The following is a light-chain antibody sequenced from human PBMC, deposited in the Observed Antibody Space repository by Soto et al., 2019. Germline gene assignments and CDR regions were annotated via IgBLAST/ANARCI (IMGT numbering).Light chain of an antibody. CDR1: QSISSW. V-gene: IGKV1-5*01. Sequence: DIQMTQSPSTLSASVGDRVTITCRASQSISSWLAWYQQKPGKAPKLLIYDASSLESGVPSRVRGSGSGTEFTLTISSLQPDDFEPYYCQQYNSYSPTFGQGTKVDIK. J-gene: IGKJ1*01. CDR2: DAS. CDR3: QQYNSYSPT.